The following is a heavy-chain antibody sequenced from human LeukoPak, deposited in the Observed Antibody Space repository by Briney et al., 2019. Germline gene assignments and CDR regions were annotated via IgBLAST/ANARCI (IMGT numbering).Heavy chain of an antibody. CDR2: INHSGST. J-gene: IGHJ6*02. V-gene: IGHV4-34*01. CDR3: ARPRKGIAAAVNYYYGMDV. Sequence: SETLSLTCAVYGVSFSGYYWSWIRQPPGKGLEWLGEINHSGSTNYNPSLKSRVTISVDTSKNQFSLKLSSVTAADTAVYYCARPRKGIAAAVNYYYGMDVWGQGTTVTVSS. D-gene: IGHD6-13*01. CDR1: GVSFSGYY.